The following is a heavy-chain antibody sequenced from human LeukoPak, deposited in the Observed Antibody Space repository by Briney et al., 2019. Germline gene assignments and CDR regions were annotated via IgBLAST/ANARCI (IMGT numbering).Heavy chain of an antibody. CDR3: ARNWAYYDILTGYGPFDY. D-gene: IGHD3-9*01. Sequence: ASVKVSCKASGYTFTSYGISWVRQAPGQGLEWMGWISAYNGNTNYAQKLQGRVTMTTDTSTSTAYMELRSLRSDDTAVYYCARNWAYYDILTGYGPFDYWGQGTLVTVSS. V-gene: IGHV1-18*01. J-gene: IGHJ4*02. CDR1: GYTFTSYG. CDR2: ISAYNGNT.